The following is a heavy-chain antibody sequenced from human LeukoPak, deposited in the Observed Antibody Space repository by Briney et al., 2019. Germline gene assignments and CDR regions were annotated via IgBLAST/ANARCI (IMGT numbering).Heavy chain of an antibody. D-gene: IGHD1-26*01. V-gene: IGHV1-2*06. CDR2: INPNSGGT. J-gene: IGHJ4*02. Sequence: EASVKVSCKASGYTFTGYYMHWVRQAPGQGLEWMGRINPNSGGTNYAQKFQGRVTMTRDTSISTAYMELSGLKSDDTAVYYCAKGEQTTTSVYWGQGTLVTVSS. CDR3: AKGEQTTTSVY. CDR1: GYTFTGYY.